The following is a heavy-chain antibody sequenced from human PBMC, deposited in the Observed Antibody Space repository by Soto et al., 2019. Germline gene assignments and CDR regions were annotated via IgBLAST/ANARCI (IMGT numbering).Heavy chain of an antibody. CDR3: AREGSGWPFDY. D-gene: IGHD6-19*01. CDR2: IIPILGTA. Sequence: SVKVSCKASGGTFSSYTISWVRQAPGQGLEWMGRIIPILGTANYAQKFQGRVTITADKSTSTAYMELSSLRSEDTAVYYCAREGSGWPFDYWGQGTLVTVSS. J-gene: IGHJ4*02. V-gene: IGHV1-69*08. CDR1: GGTFSSYT.